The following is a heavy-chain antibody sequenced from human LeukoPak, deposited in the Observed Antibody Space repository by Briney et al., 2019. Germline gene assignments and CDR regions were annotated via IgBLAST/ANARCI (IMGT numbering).Heavy chain of an antibody. V-gene: IGHV1-69*13. CDR2: IIPIFGTA. D-gene: IGHD6-6*01. CDR1: GGTFSSYA. Sequence: SVKVSCKASGGTFSSYAISWVRQAPGQGLEWMGGIIPIFGTANYAQKFQGRVTITADESTSTAYMELSSLRSEDTAVYYCARASTSIAALYNWFDPWGQGALVTVSS. CDR3: ARASTSIAALYNWFDP. J-gene: IGHJ5*02.